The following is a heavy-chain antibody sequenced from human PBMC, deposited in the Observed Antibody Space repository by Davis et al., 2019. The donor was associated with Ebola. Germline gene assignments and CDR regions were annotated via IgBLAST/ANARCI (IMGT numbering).Heavy chain of an antibody. CDR3: ARGRYYDFWSGYYFVSSIYYYGMDV. J-gene: IGHJ6*02. V-gene: IGHV1-3*01. CDR1: GYTFTSYA. CDR2: INAGNGNT. D-gene: IGHD3-3*01. Sequence: AASVKVSCKASGYTFTSYAMHWVRQAPGQRLEWMGWINAGNGNTKYSQKFQGRVTMTRNTSISTAYMELSSLRSEDTAVYYCARGRYYDFWSGYYFVSSIYYYGMDVWGQGTTVTVSS.